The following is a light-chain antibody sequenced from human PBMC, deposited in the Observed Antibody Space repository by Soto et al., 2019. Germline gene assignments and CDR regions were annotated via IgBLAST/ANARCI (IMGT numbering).Light chain of an antibody. CDR2: EVS. CDR1: SSDVGGYNS. J-gene: IGLJ1*01. Sequence: QSVLTPPASVSGSPGQSITVSCTGTSSDVGGYNSVSWYQQHPGKPPKLIIYEVSNRPSGVSDRFSGSKSGNTASLTISGLQAEDEADYYCSSYTSTSSYVFATGTKVTVL. CDR3: SSYTSTSSYV. V-gene: IGLV2-14*03.